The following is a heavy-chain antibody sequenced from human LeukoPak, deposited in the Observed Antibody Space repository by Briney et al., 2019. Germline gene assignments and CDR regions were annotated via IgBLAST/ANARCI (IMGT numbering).Heavy chain of an antibody. CDR1: GGSISSGGYS. CDR3: ARGGDYGDYLAWFDP. J-gene: IGHJ5*02. D-gene: IGHD4-17*01. CDR2: IYHSGST. Sequence: KASETLSLTCAVSGGSISSGGYSWSWIRQPPGKGLEWIGYIYHSGSTYYNPSLKSRVTISVDRSKNQFSLKLSSVTAADTAVYYCARGGDYGDYLAWFDPWGQGTLVTVSS. V-gene: IGHV4-30-2*01.